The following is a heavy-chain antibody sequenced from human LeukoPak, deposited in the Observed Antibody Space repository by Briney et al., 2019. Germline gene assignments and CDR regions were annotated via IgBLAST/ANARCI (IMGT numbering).Heavy chain of an antibody. J-gene: IGHJ4*02. CDR3: ARRRYDSSGYYFRY. Sequence: GGSLRLSCAASGFTFSSYWMSWVRQAPGKGLEWVANIKQDGSEKYYVDSVKGRFTISRDNAKNSLYLQMNSLRAEVTAVYYCARRRYDSSGYYFRYWGQGTLVTVSS. CDR1: GFTFSSYW. D-gene: IGHD3-22*01. V-gene: IGHV3-7*01. CDR2: IKQDGSEK.